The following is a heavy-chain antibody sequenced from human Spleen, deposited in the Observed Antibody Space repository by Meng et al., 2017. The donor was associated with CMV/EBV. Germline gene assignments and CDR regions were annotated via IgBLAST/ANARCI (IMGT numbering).Heavy chain of an antibody. CDR2: IGTAGDT. Sequence: GGSLRLSCAASGFTFSSYDMHWVRQATGKGLEWVSVIGTAGDTYYPGSVKGRFTISRENAKKSLHLQMNSLRAGDTAVYYCARGGSSSSAHYGMDVWGQGTTVTVSS. J-gene: IGHJ6*02. CDR1: GFTFSSYD. CDR3: ARGGSSSSAHYGMDV. D-gene: IGHD6-6*01. V-gene: IGHV3-13*01.